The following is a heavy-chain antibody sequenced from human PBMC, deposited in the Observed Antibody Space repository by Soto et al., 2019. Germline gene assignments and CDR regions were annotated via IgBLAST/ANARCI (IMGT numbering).Heavy chain of an antibody. V-gene: IGHV3-23*01. Sequence: EVQLLESGGGLVQPGGSLRLSCAASGFSFSSYAISWVRQAPGRGLEWVSTFRDTGDKTYYADSVKGRFTVSRDISQNTLYLQMNVLSPADTAIYYCAKGPDPGAFDIWGQGTMVTVSS. CDR1: GFSFSSYA. CDR2: FRDTGDKT. D-gene: IGHD3-10*01. J-gene: IGHJ3*02. CDR3: AKGPDPGAFDI.